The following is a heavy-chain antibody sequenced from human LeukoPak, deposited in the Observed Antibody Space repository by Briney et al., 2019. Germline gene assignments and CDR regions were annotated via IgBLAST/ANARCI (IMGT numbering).Heavy chain of an antibody. CDR2: ISGSGSAQ. CDR3: ARSRLNDY. V-gene: IGHV3-48*03. J-gene: IGHJ4*02. Sequence: GGSLRLSCAASGFTFSSYEMNWVRQAPGKGLEWVSCISGSGSAQYYADSVKGRFTISRDNAKNSLFLQMNSLRAEDTAVYYCARSRLNDYWGQGTLVTVSS. D-gene: IGHD3-22*01. CDR1: GFTFSSYE.